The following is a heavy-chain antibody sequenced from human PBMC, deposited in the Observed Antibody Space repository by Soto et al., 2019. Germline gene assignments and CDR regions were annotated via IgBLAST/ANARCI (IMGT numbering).Heavy chain of an antibody. CDR1: GFSFSSYW. CDR2: IKEDGREK. J-gene: IGHJ5*02. V-gene: IGHV3-7*03. Sequence: EVQLVESGGGLVQPGGSLRLSCAASGFSFSSYWMTWVRQAPGKGLEWVANIKEDGREKYYVASVKGRFTISRDNDKSLLYLQMGSLTPDDTAVYYCAGDGVRNGAYNGWLDPWGQGTLVTVSS. D-gene: IGHD3-16*01. CDR3: AGDGVRNGAYNGWLDP.